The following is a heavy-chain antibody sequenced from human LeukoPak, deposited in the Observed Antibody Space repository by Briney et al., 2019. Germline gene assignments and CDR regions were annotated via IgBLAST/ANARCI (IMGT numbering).Heavy chain of an antibody. J-gene: IGHJ4*02. CDR2: INSDGSST. CDR3: ASLPAAAGIGGQIADY. D-gene: IGHD6-13*01. Sequence: GGSLRLSCAASGFTFSSYWMHWVRQAPGKGLVWVSRINSDGSSTSYADSVKGRFTISRDNAKNTLYLQMNSLRAEDTAVYYCASLPAAAGIGGQIADYWGQGTLVTVSS. CDR1: GFTFSSYW. V-gene: IGHV3-74*01.